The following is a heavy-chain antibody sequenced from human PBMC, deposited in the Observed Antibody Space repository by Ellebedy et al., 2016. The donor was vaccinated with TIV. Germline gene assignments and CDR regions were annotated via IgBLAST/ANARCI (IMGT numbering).Heavy chain of an antibody. Sequence: GGSLRLSXAASGFTFSSYSMNWVRQAPGKGLEWVANIKQDGSEKYYVDSVKGRFTISRDNAKNSLYLQMNSLRAEDTAVYYCARDPKGYDSSGTSDYWGQGTLVTVSS. CDR1: GFTFSSYS. J-gene: IGHJ4*02. V-gene: IGHV3-7*01. CDR3: ARDPKGYDSSGTSDY. CDR2: IKQDGSEK. D-gene: IGHD3-22*01.